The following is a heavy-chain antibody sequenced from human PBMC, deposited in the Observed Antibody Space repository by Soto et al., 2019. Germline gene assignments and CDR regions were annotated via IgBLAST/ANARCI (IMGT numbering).Heavy chain of an antibody. V-gene: IGHV1-46*01. CDR1: GYSFTSHY. D-gene: IGHD1-26*01. Sequence: QVQLVQSGAEVRKPGASVKVSCKASGYSFTSHYMHWVRQAPGQGLEWMGIINRHGSTRYSQRFQGRVTMNREKSKSTVYMELSRLRSDETADYYCARGRDHEYSGKQNDAFDIWGQGTMVTVSS. J-gene: IGHJ3*02. CDR3: ARGRDHEYSGKQNDAFDI. CDR2: INRHGST.